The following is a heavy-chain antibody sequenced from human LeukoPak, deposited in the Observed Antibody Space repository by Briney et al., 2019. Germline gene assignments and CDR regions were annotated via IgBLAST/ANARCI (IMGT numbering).Heavy chain of an antibody. V-gene: IGHV4-39*01. Sequence: GSLRLSCAASGFTFRSYWMTWVRQPPGKGLEWIGSIYYSGSTYYNPSLKSRVTISGDTSKNQLSLKLSSVTAADTAVYYCARRRDSSSWYEEDYWGQGTLVTVSS. CDR1: GFTFRSYW. J-gene: IGHJ4*02. CDR3: ARRRDSSSWYEEDY. D-gene: IGHD6-13*01. CDR2: IYYSGST.